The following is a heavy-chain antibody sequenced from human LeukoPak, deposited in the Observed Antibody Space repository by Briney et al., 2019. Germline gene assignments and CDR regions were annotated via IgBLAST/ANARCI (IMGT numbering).Heavy chain of an antibody. D-gene: IGHD6-13*01. CDR3: ARVPYSSSWYYFDY. Sequence: GVSLRHSCAASGFTFSSYNMNWVRQAPGKGLEWVSSIGSSSYIFYADSVKGRFTISRDNAKNSLYLQMNSLRVEDTAAYYCARVPYSSSWYYFDYWGQGTLVTVSS. V-gene: IGHV3-21*06. CDR1: GFTFSSYN. CDR2: IGSSSYI. J-gene: IGHJ4*02.